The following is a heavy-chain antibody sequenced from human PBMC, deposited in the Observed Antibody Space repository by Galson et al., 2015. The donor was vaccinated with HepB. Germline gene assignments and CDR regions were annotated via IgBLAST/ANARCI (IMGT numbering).Heavy chain of an antibody. Sequence: SLRLSCAASGFTVITNYMSWVRQAPGKGLEWVSIIYSGGYRSYADSVKGPFPISRDNSKNTGYLQVNSLRAEDTAVYYCARATSGGYCSRTSCYYFDYWGQGALVTVSS. D-gene: IGHD2-2*01. J-gene: IGHJ4*02. CDR2: IYSGGYR. CDR3: ARATSGGYCSRTSCYYFDY. CDR1: GFTVITNY. V-gene: IGHV3-53*01.